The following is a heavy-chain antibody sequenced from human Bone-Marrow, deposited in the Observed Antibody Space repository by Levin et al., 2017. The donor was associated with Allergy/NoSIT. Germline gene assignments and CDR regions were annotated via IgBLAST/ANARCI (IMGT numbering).Heavy chain of an antibody. V-gene: IGHV1-69*06. Sequence: ASVKVSCEASGGTFSGYAISWVRQAPGQGLEWMGGIILIVGTAKYAQSFQGRVSITADKSTSTAYMELSSLRSEDTAVYYCARGFLQYLVGYSYYYMDVWGKGTTVTVSS. J-gene: IGHJ6*03. CDR2: IILIVGTA. CDR1: GGTFSGYA. CDR3: ARGFLQYLVGYSYYYMDV. D-gene: IGHD3-3*01.